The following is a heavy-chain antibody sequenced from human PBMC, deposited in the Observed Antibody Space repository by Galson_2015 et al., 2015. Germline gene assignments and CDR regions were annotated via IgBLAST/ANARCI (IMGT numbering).Heavy chain of an antibody. CDR2: ISSSGSTI. D-gene: IGHD4-11*01. V-gene: IGHV3-11*04. J-gene: IGHJ6*02. CDR1: GFTFSDYY. Sequence: SLRLSCAASGFTFSDYYMSWIRQAPGKGLEWVSYISSSGSTIYYADSVKGRFTISRDNAKNSLYLQMNSLRAEDTAVYYCARDPRTYSNYAHYYYYYGMDVWGQGTTVTVSS. CDR3: ARDPRTYSNYAHYYYYYGMDV.